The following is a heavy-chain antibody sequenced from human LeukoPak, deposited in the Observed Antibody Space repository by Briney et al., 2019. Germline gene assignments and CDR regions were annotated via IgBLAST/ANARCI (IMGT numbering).Heavy chain of an antibody. Sequence: SVKVSCKASGGTFSSYAISWVRQAPGQGLEWMGGIIPIFGTANYAQKFQGRVTITADESTSTAYMELSSLRSEDTAVYYCARGTSSWYTQYYFDYWGQGTLVTVSS. CDR2: IIPIFGTA. J-gene: IGHJ4*02. CDR3: ARGTSSWYTQYYFDY. V-gene: IGHV1-69*13. D-gene: IGHD6-13*01. CDR1: GGTFSSYA.